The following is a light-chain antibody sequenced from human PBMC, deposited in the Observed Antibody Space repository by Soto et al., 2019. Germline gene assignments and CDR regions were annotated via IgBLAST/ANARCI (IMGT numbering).Light chain of an antibody. Sequence: DIQMTQSPSSLSASVGDRVTITCRARQSISSYLNWYQQKPGKAPKLLIYAASSLQSGVPSRFSGSGSGTDFTLTIISLQPEDFATYYCQQSYSTPYTFGQGTKLEIK. V-gene: IGKV1-39*01. CDR1: QSISSY. J-gene: IGKJ2*01. CDR2: AAS. CDR3: QQSYSTPYT.